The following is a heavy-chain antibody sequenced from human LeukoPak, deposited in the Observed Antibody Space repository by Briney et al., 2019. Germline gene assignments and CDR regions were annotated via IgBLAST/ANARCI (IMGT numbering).Heavy chain of an antibody. V-gene: IGHV3-23*01. CDR1: GFTFSSYA. J-gene: IGHJ4*02. CDR3: AKAQGSAWTTFDY. CDR2: ISGSGGNT. D-gene: IGHD6-19*01. Sequence: PGGSLSLSCAASGFTFSSYAVTWVRQAPGKGLEWVSSISGSGGNTYYADSVKGRFTISRDNSKNTVYLQMNSLGVEDTAVYYCAKAQGSAWTTFDYWGQGTLVTVSS.